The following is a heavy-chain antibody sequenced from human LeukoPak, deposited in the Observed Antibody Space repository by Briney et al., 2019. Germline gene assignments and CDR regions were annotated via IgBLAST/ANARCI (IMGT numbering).Heavy chain of an antibody. J-gene: IGHJ6*03. D-gene: IGHD1-26*01. CDR1: GYTLTELP. CDR3: ATDSVVGATSYYYMDV. Sequence: ASVKVSCKVSGYTLTELPMHWVRQAPGKGLEWMVGFDPEDGETIYAQKFQGRVTMTEDTSTDTAYMELSSLRSEDTAVYYCATDSVVGATSYYYMDVWGKGTTVTVSS. CDR2: FDPEDGET. V-gene: IGHV1-24*01.